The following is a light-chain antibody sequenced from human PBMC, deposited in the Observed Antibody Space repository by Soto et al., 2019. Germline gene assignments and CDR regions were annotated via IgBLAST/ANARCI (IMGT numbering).Light chain of an antibody. Sequence: QSALTQPPSASGSPRQSVTISCTGTSSDVGACNYVSWYQQHPGTAPKLVIFEVTKRPSGIPDRFSGSKSGNTASLTVSGLQAEDEADYYCSSYAGSNHFVFGTGTKVTVL. CDR2: EVT. V-gene: IGLV2-8*01. CDR3: SSYAGSNHFV. J-gene: IGLJ1*01. CDR1: SSDVGACNY.